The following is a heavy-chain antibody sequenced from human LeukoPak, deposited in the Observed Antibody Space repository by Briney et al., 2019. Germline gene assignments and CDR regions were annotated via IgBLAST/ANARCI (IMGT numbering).Heavy chain of an antibody. CDR1: VGSFSGYY. Sequence: ASETLSLTCAVYVGSFSGYYWSWIRQPPGKGLEWIGEINHSGSTNYNPSLKSRVTISVDTSKNQFSLKLTSVTAADTAVYYCARAHDYGNVFDIWGQGTMVTVSS. J-gene: IGHJ3*02. CDR3: ARAHDYGNVFDI. V-gene: IGHV4-34*01. D-gene: IGHD4-17*01. CDR2: INHSGST.